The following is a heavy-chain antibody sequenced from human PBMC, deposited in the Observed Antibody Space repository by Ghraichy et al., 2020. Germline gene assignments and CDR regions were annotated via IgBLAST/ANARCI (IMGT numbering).Heavy chain of an antibody. Sequence: LSLTCAVSGFPVSGNYMSWVRQAPGKGLEWVSFMYSGGGTNYADSVKGRFTISRDNSKNTLYLQMNSLRAEDTAVYYCARETYYYETSGPGAFDIWGQGTMVTVS. J-gene: IGHJ3*02. D-gene: IGHD3-22*01. V-gene: IGHV3-66*02. CDR2: MYSGGGT. CDR3: ARETYYYETSGPGAFDI. CDR1: GFPVSGNY.